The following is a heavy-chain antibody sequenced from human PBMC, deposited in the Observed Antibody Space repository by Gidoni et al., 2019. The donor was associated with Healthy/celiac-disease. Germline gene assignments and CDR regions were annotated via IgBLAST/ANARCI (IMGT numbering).Heavy chain of an antibody. CDR2: IRSKANSYAT. J-gene: IGHJ6*02. CDR1: GFTFSGSA. D-gene: IGHD1-7*01. Sequence: EVQLVESGGGLVQPGGSLKLSCAASGFTFSGSAMHWVRQASGKGLEWVGRIRSKANSYATAYAASVKGRFTISRDDSKNTAYLQMNSLKTEDTAVYYCTRRAWNSHYYYYGMDVWGQGTTVTVSS. V-gene: IGHV3-73*01. CDR3: TRRAWNSHYYYYGMDV.